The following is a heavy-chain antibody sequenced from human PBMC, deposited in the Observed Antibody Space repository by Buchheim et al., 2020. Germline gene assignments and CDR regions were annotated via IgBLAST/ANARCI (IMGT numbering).Heavy chain of an antibody. CDR2: ISYDGSNK. V-gene: IGHV3-30-3*01. CDR3: AREASYRGVPAAIDPPCYFDY. J-gene: IGHJ4*02. CDR1: GFTFSSYA. D-gene: IGHD2-2*01. Sequence: QVQLVESGGGVVQPGRSLRLSCAASGFTFSSYAMHWVRQAPGKGLEWVAVISYDGSNKYYADSVKGRFTISRDNSKNTLYLQMNSLRAEDTAVYYCAREASYRGVPAAIDPPCYFDYWGQGTL.